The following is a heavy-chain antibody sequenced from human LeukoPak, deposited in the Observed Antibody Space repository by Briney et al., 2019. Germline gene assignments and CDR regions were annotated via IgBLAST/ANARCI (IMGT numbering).Heavy chain of an antibody. J-gene: IGHJ4*02. CDR2: ISAYNGNT. V-gene: IGHV1-18*04. D-gene: IGHD1-20*01. Sequence: ASVKVSCKASGYTFTSYYMHWVRQAPGQGLEWMGWISAYNGNTNYAQKLQGRVTMTTDTSTSTAYMELRSLRSDDTAVYYCARDKGMYNWIEPPFDYWGQGTLVTVSS. CDR3: ARDKGMYNWIEPPFDY. CDR1: GYTFTSYY.